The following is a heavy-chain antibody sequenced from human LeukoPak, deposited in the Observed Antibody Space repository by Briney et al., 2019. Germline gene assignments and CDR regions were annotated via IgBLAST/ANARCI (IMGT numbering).Heavy chain of an antibody. V-gene: IGHV4-59*01. CDR1: GCSMSSDY. J-gene: IGHJ4*02. CDR3: TKGSCSYYY. D-gene: IGHD6-6*01. Sequence: SETLSLTCIVSGCSMSSDYWSWIRQPPGKGLEWIGYISYSGSTNNNPSLKSRVTISVDTSKNQFSLKLSSVTAADTAVYYCTKGSCSYYYWGQGTLVTVSS. CDR2: ISYSGST.